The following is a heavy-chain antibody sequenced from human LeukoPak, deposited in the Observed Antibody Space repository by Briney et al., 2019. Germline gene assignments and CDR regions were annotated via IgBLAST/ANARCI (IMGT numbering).Heavy chain of an antibody. D-gene: IGHD3-9*01. CDR2: ISSSSTI. CDR1: GFTFSSYS. V-gene: IGHV3-48*04. CDR3: ARADILTGYYLDY. J-gene: IGHJ4*02. Sequence: GGSLRLSCAASGFTFSSYSMNWVRQAPGKGLEWVSYISSSSTIYYADSVKGRFTISRDNAENSLYLQMNSLRAEDTAVYYCARADILTGYYLDYWGQGTLVTVSS.